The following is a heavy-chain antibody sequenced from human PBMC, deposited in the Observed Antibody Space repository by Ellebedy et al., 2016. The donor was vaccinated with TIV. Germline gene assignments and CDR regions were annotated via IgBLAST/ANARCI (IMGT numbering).Heavy chain of an antibody. D-gene: IGHD1-20*01. CDR3: VRGAFDNSFDI. CDR2: ISPTSGSTM. J-gene: IGHJ3*02. Sequence: GESLKISXAASGFTFSSYSLDWVRQAPGKRLEWISYISPTSGSTMYYADSVRGRFTISKNTAKNTLYLQMRSLRDEDTAVYYCVRGAFDNSFDIWGQGTLVTVSS. V-gene: IGHV3-48*02. CDR1: GFTFSSYS.